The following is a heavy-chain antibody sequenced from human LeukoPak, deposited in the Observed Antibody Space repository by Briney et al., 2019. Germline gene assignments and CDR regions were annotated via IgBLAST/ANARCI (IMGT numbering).Heavy chain of an antibody. CDR3: AKDPQWELPSPFDH. J-gene: IGHJ4*02. D-gene: IGHD1-26*01. V-gene: IGHV3-23*01. CDR2: ISGSGGST. Sequence: GGSLRLSCAASGFTFSSYWMSWVRQAPGKGLEWVSAISGSGGSTYFADSVKGRFSISRDNSKNTLYLLMNSLRAEDTAVYYCAKDPQWELPSPFDHWGQGTLVTVSS. CDR1: GFTFSSYW.